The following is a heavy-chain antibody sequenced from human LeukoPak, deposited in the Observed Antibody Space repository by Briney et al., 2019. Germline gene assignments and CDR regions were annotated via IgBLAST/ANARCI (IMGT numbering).Heavy chain of an antibody. D-gene: IGHD1-1*01. V-gene: IGHV3-23*01. Sequence: GGSLKLSCAASGFTFSSYAMSWVRQAPGKGLEWVSAISGSGGSTYYADSVKGRFTISRDNSKNTLYLQMNSLRAEDTAVYYCAKDRQLERRAFDIWGQGTMVTVSS. CDR2: ISGSGGST. CDR3: AKDRQLERRAFDI. J-gene: IGHJ3*02. CDR1: GFTFSSYA.